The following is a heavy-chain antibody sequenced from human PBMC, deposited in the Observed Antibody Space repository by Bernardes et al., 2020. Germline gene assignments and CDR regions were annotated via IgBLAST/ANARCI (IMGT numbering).Heavy chain of an antibody. J-gene: IGHJ4*02. Sequence: SGPTLVKPTQTLTLTCTFSGFSLSTSGVGVGWIRQPPGKALEWLALIYWDDDKRYTPSLTTKLTITKGTSKNQVVLTMTNVDPVDTATYYCAHITVTARSTFYPHHGVFFDYWGQGILVTVSS. D-gene: IGHD3-10*01. CDR2: IYWDDDK. CDR3: AHITVTARSTFYPHHGVFFDY. V-gene: IGHV2-5*02. CDR1: GFSLSTSGVG.